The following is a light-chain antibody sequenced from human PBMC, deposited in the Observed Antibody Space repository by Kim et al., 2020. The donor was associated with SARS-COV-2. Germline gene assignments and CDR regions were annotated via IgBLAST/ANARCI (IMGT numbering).Light chain of an antibody. CDR1: QHIHSY. CDR3: QQYSNLPLT. Sequence: AAVGDRVTITCQASQHIHSYLNWYQQKPGKAPELLIYDASILQTGVPSRFTGSGSGTHFTLTISSLQPEDIATYYCQQYSNLPLTFGPGTKVDIK. CDR2: DAS. J-gene: IGKJ3*01. V-gene: IGKV1-33*01.